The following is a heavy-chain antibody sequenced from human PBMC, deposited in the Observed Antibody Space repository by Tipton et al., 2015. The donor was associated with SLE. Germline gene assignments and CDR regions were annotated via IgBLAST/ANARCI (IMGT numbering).Heavy chain of an antibody. CDR3: AREPRPRGALKGAFDI. CDR1: GGSISGYY. Sequence: TLSLTCTVSGGSISGYYWSWIRQPPGKGLEWIGEINHSGSTNYNPSLKSRVTISVDTSKNQFSLKLSSVTAADTAVYYCAREPRPRGALKGAFDIWGQGTMVTVSS. J-gene: IGHJ3*02. CDR2: INHSGST. V-gene: IGHV4-34*01.